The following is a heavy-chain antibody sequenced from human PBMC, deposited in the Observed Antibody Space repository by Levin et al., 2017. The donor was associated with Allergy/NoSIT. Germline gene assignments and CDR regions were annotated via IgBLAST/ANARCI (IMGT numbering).Heavy chain of an antibody. CDR3: ASSDILTGYPLDF. CDR2: FYHDGTT. V-gene: IGHV4-30-4*01. D-gene: IGHD3-9*01. CDR1: GGSINTAEYY. Sequence: SETLSLTCTVSGGSINTAEYYWSWIRQSPGRGLEWIGYFYHDGTTSYNPSLKSRLTISTDTSKNQFSLRLTSVTAADMAVYYCASSDILTGYPLDFWGQGILVTVSS. J-gene: IGHJ4*02.